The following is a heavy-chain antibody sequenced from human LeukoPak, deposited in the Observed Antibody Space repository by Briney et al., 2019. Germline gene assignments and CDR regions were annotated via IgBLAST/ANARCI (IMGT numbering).Heavy chain of an antibody. D-gene: IGHD2-2*01. CDR2: IYHSGST. V-gene: IGHV4-59*01. J-gene: IGHJ4*02. Sequence: SETPSLTCTVSGGSISSYYWSCIRQPPGKGLEWIGYIYHSGSTNYNPSLKSRVTISVDTSKNQFSLKLSSVTAADTAVYYCAKGYCRGNSCYDDRGAFDYWGQGTLVTVSS. CDR1: GGSISSYY. CDR3: AKGYCRGNSCYDDRGAFDY.